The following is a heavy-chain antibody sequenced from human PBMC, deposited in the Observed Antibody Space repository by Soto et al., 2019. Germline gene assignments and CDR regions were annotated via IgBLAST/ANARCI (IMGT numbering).Heavy chain of an antibody. J-gene: IGHJ6*02. CDR1: GYSFTDYH. D-gene: IGHD2-8*01. Sequence: QVQLVQSGAEVKKPGASVKVSCKASGYSFTDYHIHWVRQAPGQGLEWLGRINPKSGGTSTAQKFQGWVTMTTDTPIGTHSMELTRLTSDDTDIYYCARGDSTDCSYGVCSFFYNHDMDVWGQGTTVTVSS. CDR3: ARGDSTDCSYGVCSFFYNHDMDV. CDR2: INPKSGGT. V-gene: IGHV1-2*04.